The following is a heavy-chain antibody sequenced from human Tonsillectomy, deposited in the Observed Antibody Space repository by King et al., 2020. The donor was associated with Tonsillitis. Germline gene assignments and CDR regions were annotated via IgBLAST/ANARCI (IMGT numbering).Heavy chain of an antibody. D-gene: IGHD3-3*01. CDR3: ARGTNFGVVLESRFYMDV. J-gene: IGHJ6*03. CDR2: INPKSGGT. Sequence: VQLVESGAEVKKPGASVKVSCKASGYILTDYYVHWVRQAPRQGLEWMGWINPKSGGTNYAQKFQGRVTMTRDTPISTAYMEVRRLTPDDTAVYYCARGTNFGVVLESRFYMDVWGKGTTVTVSS. V-gene: IGHV1-2*02. CDR1: GYILTDYY.